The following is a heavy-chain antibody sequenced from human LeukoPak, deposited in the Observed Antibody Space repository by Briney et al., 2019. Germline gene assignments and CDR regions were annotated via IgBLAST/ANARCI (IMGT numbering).Heavy chain of an antibody. V-gene: IGHV3-30*18. CDR2: ISYDGSNK. CDR3: AKDKSIAVAGTSDYFDY. CDR1: GFTFSGFG. D-gene: IGHD6-19*01. Sequence: GGSLRLSCEASGFTFSGFGMHWVRQAPGKGLEWVAVISYDGSNKYYGDSVKGRFTISRDNSKNTLFMQMNSLRAEDTAAYYCAKDKSIAVAGTSDYFDYWGQGTLVTVSS. J-gene: IGHJ4*02.